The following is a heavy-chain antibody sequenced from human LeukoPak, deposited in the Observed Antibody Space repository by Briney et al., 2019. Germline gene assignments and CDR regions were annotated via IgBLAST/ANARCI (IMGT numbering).Heavy chain of an antibody. CDR3: ARVRGIVDYYYMDV. CDR2: IYYSGST. Sequence: SETLSLTCTVSGGSIRSYYWSWIRQPPGMGLEWIGYIYYSGSTNYNPSLKSRVTISADTSKNQFSLKLSSVTAADTAVYYCARVRGIVDYYYMDVWGKGTTVTVSS. J-gene: IGHJ6*03. CDR1: GGSIRSYY. V-gene: IGHV4-59*01. D-gene: IGHD2-15*01.